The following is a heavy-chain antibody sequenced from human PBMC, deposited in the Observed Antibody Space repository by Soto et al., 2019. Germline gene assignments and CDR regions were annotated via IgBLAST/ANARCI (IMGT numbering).Heavy chain of an antibody. CDR3: ARDPGIAVAGTVGDY. CDR1: GFTFSSYW. CDR2: INSDGSST. D-gene: IGHD6-19*01. V-gene: IGHV3-74*01. J-gene: IGHJ4*02. Sequence: EVQLVESGGGLVQPGGSLRLSCAASGFTFSSYWMHWVRQAPGKGLGWVSRINSDGSSTSYADSVKGRFTISRDNAKNTLYLQMNSLRAEDTAVYYCARDPGIAVAGTVGDYWGQGTLVTVSS.